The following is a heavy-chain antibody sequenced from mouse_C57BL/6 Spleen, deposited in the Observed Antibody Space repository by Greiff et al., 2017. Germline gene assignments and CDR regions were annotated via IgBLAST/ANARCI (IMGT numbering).Heavy chain of an antibody. CDR2: IYPGNSDT. V-gene: IGHV1-5*01. CDR3: TRSGTTVVEDYCAMDY. J-gene: IGHJ4*01. D-gene: IGHD1-1*01. CDR1: GYTFTSYW. Sequence: EVQLQQSGTVLARPGASVKMSCKTSGYTFTSYWMHWVKQRPGQGLEWIGAIYPGNSDTSYNQKFKGKAKLTAVTSASTAYMELSSLTNEDSAVYYCTRSGTTVVEDYCAMDYWGQGTSVTVSS.